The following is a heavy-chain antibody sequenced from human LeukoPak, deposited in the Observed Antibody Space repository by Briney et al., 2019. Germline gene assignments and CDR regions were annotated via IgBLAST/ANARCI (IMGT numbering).Heavy chain of an antibody. CDR1: GYTFTCYG. Sequence: ASVKVSCKASGYTFTCYGISWVRQAPGQGLEWMGWISAYNGNTNYAQKLQGRVTMTTDTSTSTAYMELRSLRSDDTAVYYCARRRTGTSFSYFDYWGQGTLVTVSS. CDR2: ISAYNGNT. D-gene: IGHD1-1*01. J-gene: IGHJ4*02. V-gene: IGHV1-18*01. CDR3: ARRRTGTSFSYFDY.